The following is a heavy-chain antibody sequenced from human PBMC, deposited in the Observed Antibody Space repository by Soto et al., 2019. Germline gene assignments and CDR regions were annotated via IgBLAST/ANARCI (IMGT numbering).Heavy chain of an antibody. J-gene: IGHJ6*02. Sequence: GGSLRLSCAASGFTFSSYSMNWVRQAPGKGLEWVSYISSSSSTIYYADSVKGRFTIYRDNAKNSLYLQMNSLRDEDTAVYYCARETYYDSSGYYYYYYGMDVWGQGTTVTVSS. D-gene: IGHD3-22*01. V-gene: IGHV3-48*02. CDR3: ARETYYDSSGYYYYYYGMDV. CDR2: ISSSSSTI. CDR1: GFTFSSYS.